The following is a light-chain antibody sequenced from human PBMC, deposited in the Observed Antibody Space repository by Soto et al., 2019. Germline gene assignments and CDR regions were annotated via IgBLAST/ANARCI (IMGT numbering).Light chain of an antibody. CDR3: SSYTRSNSWV. CDR2: EVT. V-gene: IGLV2-14*01. J-gene: IGLJ3*02. CDR1: SSDLGGYNF. Sequence: QSVLTQPASVSGSPGQSITISCTGTSSDLGGYNFVSWYQQYPGRAPKLIIYEVTNRPSGVSSRFSGIKSGFTASLTISGLQAEDEADYYCSSYTRSNSWVFGGGTKLTVL.